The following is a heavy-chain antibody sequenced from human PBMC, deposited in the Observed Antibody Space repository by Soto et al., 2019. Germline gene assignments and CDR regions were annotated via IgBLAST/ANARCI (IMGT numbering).Heavy chain of an antibody. J-gene: IGHJ4*02. CDR3: AITIASPEGAARLGY. CDR1: GGSFSGYY. D-gene: IGHD6-6*01. V-gene: IGHV4-34*01. CDR2: INHSGST. Sequence: QVQLQQWGAGLLKPSETLSLTCAVYGGSFSGYYWSWIRQPPGKGLEWIGEINHSGSTNYNPSLKSRVTISVDTSKNQFSLKLSSVTAADTAVYYCAITIASPEGAARLGYWGQGTLVTVSS.